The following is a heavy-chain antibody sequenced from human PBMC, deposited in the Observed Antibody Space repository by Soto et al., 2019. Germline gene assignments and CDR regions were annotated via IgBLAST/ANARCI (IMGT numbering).Heavy chain of an antibody. CDR3: VRDPSRGNEWARYVDL. J-gene: IGHJ2*01. Sequence: SETLSLTCSVSGGSMRSYYWSLIRQPQGKGLEWIGYIHDSGITDYNPSLKSRATISIDTFRNQISLNLHSVTAADTAVYYCVRDPSRGNEWARYVDLWGRGTLVTVSS. CDR1: GGSMRSYY. D-gene: IGHD1-1*01. CDR2: IHDSGIT. V-gene: IGHV4-59*01.